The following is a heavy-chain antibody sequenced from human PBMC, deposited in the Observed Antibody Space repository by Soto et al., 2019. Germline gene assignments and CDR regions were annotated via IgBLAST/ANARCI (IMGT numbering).Heavy chain of an antibody. Sequence: QLQLQESGPGLVKPSETLSLTCTVSGGSISSSSYYWGWIRQPPGKGLEWIGSIYYSGSTYYNPSLKSRVTISVDTSKNQFSLKLSSVTAADTAVYYCARQNPVNSYGRDSMRFDYWGQGTLVTVSS. D-gene: IGHD5-18*01. CDR1: GGSISSSSYY. CDR3: ARQNPVNSYGRDSMRFDY. V-gene: IGHV4-39*01. CDR2: IYYSGST. J-gene: IGHJ4*02.